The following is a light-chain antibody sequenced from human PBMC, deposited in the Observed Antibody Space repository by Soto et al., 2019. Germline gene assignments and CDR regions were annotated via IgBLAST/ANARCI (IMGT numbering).Light chain of an antibody. CDR3: QQRSNWPPLT. V-gene: IGKV3D-20*02. Sequence: EIVLTQSPGTLSLSPGESATLSCRASQSVSSSYLAWYQQKPGQAPRLLIYDAYNRATGIPARFSGSGSGTDFTLTISSLEPEDFAVYYCQQRSNWPPLTFGGGTKVDIK. CDR1: QSVSSSY. J-gene: IGKJ4*01. CDR2: DAY.